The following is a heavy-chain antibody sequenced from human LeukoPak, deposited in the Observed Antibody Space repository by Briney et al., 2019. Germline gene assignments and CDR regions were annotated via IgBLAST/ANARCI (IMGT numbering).Heavy chain of an antibody. CDR1: GFTFSSYG. CDR2: ISGSGGST. D-gene: IGHD5-24*01. Sequence: PGGSLRLSCAASGFTFSSYGMSWVRQAPGKGLEWVSAISGSGGSTYYADSVKGRFTISRDNSKNTLYLQMNSLRAEDTAVYYCAKDRGLEMATIPLDYWGQGTLVTVSS. V-gene: IGHV3-23*01. J-gene: IGHJ4*02. CDR3: AKDRGLEMATIPLDY.